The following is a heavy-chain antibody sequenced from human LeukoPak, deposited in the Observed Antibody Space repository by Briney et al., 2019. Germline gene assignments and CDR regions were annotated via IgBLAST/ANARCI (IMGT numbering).Heavy chain of an antibody. CDR2: IYYSGST. J-gene: IGHJ6*02. Sequence: PSETLSLTCTVSGGSISRTNYYWGWIRQPPGKGLEWIGSIYYSGSTYYNPSLKSRVTISVDTSKNQFSLKLSSVTAADTAVYYCASNPLRYFDWLFSDNYYYYGMDVWGQGTTVTVSS. D-gene: IGHD3-9*01. CDR3: ASNPLRYFDWLFSDNYYYYGMDV. V-gene: IGHV4-39*01. CDR1: GGSISRTNYY.